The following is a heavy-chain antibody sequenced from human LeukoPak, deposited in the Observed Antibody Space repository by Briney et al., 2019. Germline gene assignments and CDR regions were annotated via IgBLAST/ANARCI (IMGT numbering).Heavy chain of an antibody. CDR3: EKDNTLYSYGSGTYSFDY. V-gene: IGHV3-9*01. J-gene: IGHJ4*02. Sequence: GRSLRLSCAASGFTFEDYAMHWVRQAPGKGLEWISGISGNSGSISYADSVKGRFAISRDTAKNSLYLQMNSLRAEDTALYYCEKDNTLYSYGSGTYSFDYWGQGTLVTVSS. CDR2: ISGNSGSI. D-gene: IGHD3-10*01. CDR1: GFTFEDYA.